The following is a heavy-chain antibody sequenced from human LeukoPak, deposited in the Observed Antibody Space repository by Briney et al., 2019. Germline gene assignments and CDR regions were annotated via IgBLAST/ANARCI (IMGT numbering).Heavy chain of an antibody. V-gene: IGHV1-18*01. CDR1: GYTFTSYG. CDR2: ISAYNGNT. CDR3: ARGYYDFWSGSYGMDV. Sequence: ASVKVSCKASGYTFTSYGISWVRQAPGQGLEWMGWISAYNGNTNYAQKLQGRVTMTTDTSTSTAYMELRSLRPDDTAVYYCARGYYDFWSGSYGMDVWGQGTTVTVSS. J-gene: IGHJ6*02. D-gene: IGHD3-3*01.